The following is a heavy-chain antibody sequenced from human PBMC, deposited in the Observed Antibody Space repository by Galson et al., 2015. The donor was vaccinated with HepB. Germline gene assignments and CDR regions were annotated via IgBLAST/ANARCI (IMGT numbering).Heavy chain of an antibody. Sequence: SLRLSCAASGFTFSNAWMSWVRQAPGKGLEWVGRIKSKTDGGTTDYAAPVKGRFTISRDDSKNTLYLQMNSLKTEDTAVYYCARDLGDFWSGYKAMDVWGQGTTVTVSS. J-gene: IGHJ6*02. V-gene: IGHV3-15*01. CDR1: GFTFSNAW. D-gene: IGHD3-3*01. CDR3: ARDLGDFWSGYKAMDV. CDR2: IKSKTDGGTT.